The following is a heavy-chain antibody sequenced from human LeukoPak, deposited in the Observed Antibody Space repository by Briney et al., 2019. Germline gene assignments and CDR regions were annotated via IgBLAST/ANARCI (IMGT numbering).Heavy chain of an antibody. CDR3: AKGAYYDL. Sequence: GGSLRLSCAASGFIFSSSGMSWVRQAPGKGLEWVSTIKGRFTISRDNSKNTLYLQMNSLRAEDTAVYYCAKGAYYDLWGQGTLVTVSS. CDR2: I. J-gene: IGHJ4*02. V-gene: IGHV3-23*01. CDR1: GFIFSSSG. D-gene: IGHD3-22*01.